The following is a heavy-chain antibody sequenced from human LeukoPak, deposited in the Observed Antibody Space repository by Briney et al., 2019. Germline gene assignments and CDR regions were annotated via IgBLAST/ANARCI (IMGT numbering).Heavy chain of an antibody. J-gene: IGHJ4*02. V-gene: IGHV1-18*01. Sequence: ASVKVSCMASGFILRNFGISWLRQAPGQGLEWMAWISIADGRTDYAQNFQGRVTLTTDTSTNTAYMELRSLRSDDTAVYFCARFPDTGYKYWGQGTLVTVSS. CDR3: ARFPDTGYKY. D-gene: IGHD5-12*01. CDR2: ISIADGRT. CDR1: GFILRNFG.